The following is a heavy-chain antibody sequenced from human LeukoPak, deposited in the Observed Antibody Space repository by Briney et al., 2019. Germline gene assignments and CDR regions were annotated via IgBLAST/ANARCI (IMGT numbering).Heavy chain of an antibody. V-gene: IGHV3-53*01. CDR2: FYSGGDT. Sequence: GGSLRLSCVASGFTFTSYWMSWVRQAPGKGLEWVSVFYSGGDTHYADSVKGRFTISRDNSKNTLYLQMNSQRAEDTAVYYCARDSTGYWYFDLWGRGTLVSVSS. J-gene: IGHJ2*01. CDR1: GFTFTSYW. D-gene: IGHD3-3*02. CDR3: ARDSTGYWYFDL.